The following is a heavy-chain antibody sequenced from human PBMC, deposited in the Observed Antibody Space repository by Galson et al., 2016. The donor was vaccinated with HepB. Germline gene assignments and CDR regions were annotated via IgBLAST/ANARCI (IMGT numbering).Heavy chain of an antibody. CDR3: ARDHFALEWLSRYGMDV. D-gene: IGHD3-3*01. CDR1: GYSFTKFG. Sequence: SVKVSCKASGYSFTKFGISWMRQAPGQGLEWMGWISGYNGDTNYTQKVQGRVTMTTDTSTSTAYMELRSLKSDDTAVYYCARDHFALEWLSRYGMDVWGQGTTVTVSS. J-gene: IGHJ6*02. CDR2: ISGYNGDT. V-gene: IGHV1-18*01.